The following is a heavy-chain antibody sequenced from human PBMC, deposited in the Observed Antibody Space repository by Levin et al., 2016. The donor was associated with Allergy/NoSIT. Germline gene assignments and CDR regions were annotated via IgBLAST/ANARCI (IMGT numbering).Heavy chain of an antibody. D-gene: IGHD6-19*01. V-gene: IGHV3-11*05. Sequence: GGSLRLSCAASGFTFSDYYMSWIRQAPGKGLEWVSYISSSSSYTNYADSVKGRFTISRDNAKNSLYLQMNSLRAEDTAVYYCARDIHTWAGLFDYWGQGTLVTVSS. CDR3: ARDIHTWAGLFDY. J-gene: IGHJ4*02. CDR2: ISSSSSYT. CDR1: GFTFSDYY.